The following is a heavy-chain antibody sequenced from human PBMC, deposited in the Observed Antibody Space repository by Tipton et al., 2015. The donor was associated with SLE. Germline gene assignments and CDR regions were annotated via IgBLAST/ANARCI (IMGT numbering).Heavy chain of an antibody. Sequence: TLSLTCAVSGYSIGSGYYWGWIRQPPGKGLEWIASMFHSGSTFYNPSLKSRVTVSVDTSKNQLSLKLNSVTAADTAVYYCARVRGSASSWYFDLWGRGTVVTVSS. J-gene: IGHJ2*01. V-gene: IGHV4-38-2*01. CDR1: GYSIGSGYY. CDR2: MFHSGST. CDR3: ARVRGSASSWYFDL. D-gene: IGHD6-6*01.